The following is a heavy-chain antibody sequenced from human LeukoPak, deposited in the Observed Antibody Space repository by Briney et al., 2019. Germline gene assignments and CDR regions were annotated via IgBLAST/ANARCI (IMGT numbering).Heavy chain of an antibody. J-gene: IGHJ6*03. CDR2: IYTSGST. CDR3: ASLTLGYCSSTSCYNMDV. V-gene: IGHV4-38-2*01. CDR1: GYSISSGYH. Sequence: PSETLSLTCAVSGYSISSGYHWGWIRQPPGKGLEWIGRIYTSGSTNYNPPLKSRVTISVDTSKNQFSLKLSSVTAADTAVYYCASLTLGYCSSTSCYNMDVWGKGTTVTVSS. D-gene: IGHD2-2*02.